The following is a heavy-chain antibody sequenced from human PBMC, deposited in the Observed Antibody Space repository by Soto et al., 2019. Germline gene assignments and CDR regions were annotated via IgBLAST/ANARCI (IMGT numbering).Heavy chain of an antibody. CDR2: ISGTSYYT. J-gene: IGHJ3*02. D-gene: IGHD2-8*02. Sequence: QVQLVESGGGLVEPGGSLRLSCAASGFTFSDYYMTWIRQAPGKGLEWVSYISGTSYYTNYADSVKGPFIISRNNPKNSLYLQMKSLRAEDTAVYFCARARSTGRDDAFDIWGQGTVLTVSS. V-gene: IGHV3-11*05. CDR1: GFTFSDYY. CDR3: ARARSTGRDDAFDI.